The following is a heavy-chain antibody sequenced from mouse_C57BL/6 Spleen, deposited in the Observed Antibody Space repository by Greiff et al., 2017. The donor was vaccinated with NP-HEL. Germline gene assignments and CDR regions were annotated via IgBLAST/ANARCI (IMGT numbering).Heavy chain of an antibody. J-gene: IGHJ1*03. Sequence: EVKLQESGPGLVKPSQSLSLTCSVTGYSITSGYYWNWIRQFPGNKLEWMGYISYDGSNNYNPSLKNRISITRDPSKNQFFLKLNTVTTEDTATYYCARDPGYYGSSYPDWYFDVWGTGTTVTVSS. CDR1: GYSITSGYY. V-gene: IGHV3-6*01. D-gene: IGHD1-1*01. CDR2: ISYDGSN. CDR3: ARDPGYYGSSYPDWYFDV.